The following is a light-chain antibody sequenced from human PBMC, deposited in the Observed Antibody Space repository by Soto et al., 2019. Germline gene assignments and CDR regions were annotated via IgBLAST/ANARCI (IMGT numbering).Light chain of an antibody. V-gene: IGLV1-47*01. CDR1: NSNMGRNY. Sequence: QSVLTQTPSASGTPGQRVTISCSGSNSNMGRNYVYWYQQVPGTAPKLLMYRNDVRPSGVPDRITGSKSGTSASLAISGLQSDDEADYYCATWDDSLNGPVFGGGTKLTVL. CDR2: RND. CDR3: ATWDDSLNGPV. J-gene: IGLJ3*02.